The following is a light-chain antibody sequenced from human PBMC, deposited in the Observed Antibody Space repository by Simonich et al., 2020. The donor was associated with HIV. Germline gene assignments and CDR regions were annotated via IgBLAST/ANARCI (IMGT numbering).Light chain of an antibody. CDR3: QQYNNWPPWT. J-gene: IGKJ1*01. CDR2: GAS. Sequence: EIVMTQSPATLSVSPGERATLSCRASQSVSSNLAWYEQKPGQAPMPLIFGASTRATGIPARFSGSGSGTEFTLTISSMQSEDFAVYYCQQYNNWPPWTFGQGTKVEIK. V-gene: IGKV3-15*01. CDR1: QSVSSN.